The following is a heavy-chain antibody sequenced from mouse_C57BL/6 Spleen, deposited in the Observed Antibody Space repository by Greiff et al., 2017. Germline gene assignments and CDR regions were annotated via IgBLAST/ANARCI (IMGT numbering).Heavy chain of an antibody. CDR2: INPSNGGT. CDR1: GYTFTSYW. D-gene: IGHD1-1*01. J-gene: IGHJ3*01. Sequence: QVHVKQPGTELVKPGASVKLSCKASGYTFTSYWMHWVKQRPGQGLEWIGNINPSNGGTNYNEKFKSKATLTVDKSSSTAYMQLSSLTSEDSAVYYCAREGAYYYGSSPWFAYWGQGTLVTVSA. CDR3: AREGAYYYGSSPWFAY. V-gene: IGHV1-53*01.